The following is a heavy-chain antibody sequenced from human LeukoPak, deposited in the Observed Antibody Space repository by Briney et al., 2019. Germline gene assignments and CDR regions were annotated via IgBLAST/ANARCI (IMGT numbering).Heavy chain of an antibody. CDR1: GGSISSSSYY. J-gene: IGHJ6*03. CDR2: IYYSGST. V-gene: IGHV4-39*01. CDR3: ARRDYYYYYMDV. Sequence: SETLSLTCTVSGGSISSSSYYWGWIRQPPGKGLEWIGSIYYSGSTYYNPSPKSRVTISVDTSKNQFSLKLSSVTAADTAVYYCARRDYYYYYMDVWGKGTTVTVSS.